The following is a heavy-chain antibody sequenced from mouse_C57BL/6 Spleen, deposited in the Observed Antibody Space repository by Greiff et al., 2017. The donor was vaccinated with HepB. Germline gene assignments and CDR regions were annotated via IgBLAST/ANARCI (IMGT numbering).Heavy chain of an antibody. D-gene: IGHD2-5*01. Sequence: EVHLVESGGGLVQPGGSLKLSCAASGFTFSDYYMYWVRQTPEKRLEWVAYISNGGGSTYYPDTVKGRFTISRDNAKNTLYLQMSRLKSEDTAMYYCARHSNYGAMDYWGQGTSVTVSS. CDR1: GFTFSDYY. J-gene: IGHJ4*01. CDR3: ARHSNYGAMDY. V-gene: IGHV5-12*01. CDR2: ISNGGGST.